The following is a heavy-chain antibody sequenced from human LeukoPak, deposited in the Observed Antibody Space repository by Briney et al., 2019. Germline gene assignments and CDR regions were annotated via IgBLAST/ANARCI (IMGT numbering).Heavy chain of an antibody. CDR2: IIPIFGTA. D-gene: IGHD3-22*01. Sequence: SVKVSCKASGYTFTSYYMHWVRQAPGQGLEWMGGIIPIFGTANYAQKFQGRVTITADESTSTAYMELSSLRSEDTAVYYCARATLEYYYDSSGYYSGWFDPWGQGILVTVSS. CDR3: ARATLEYYYDSSGYYSGWFDP. V-gene: IGHV1-69*13. CDR1: GYTFTSYY. J-gene: IGHJ5*02.